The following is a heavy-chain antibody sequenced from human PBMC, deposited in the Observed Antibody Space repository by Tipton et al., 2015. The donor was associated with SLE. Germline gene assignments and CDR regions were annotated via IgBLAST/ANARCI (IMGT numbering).Heavy chain of an antibody. J-gene: IGHJ4*02. Sequence: GSLRLSCVASGFTFSGSAMSWVRQSPEKGLEWVSVFYNGGNTYYMDSVKGRFTISRDVSKNTLYLQMNSLRDEDTAGYFCTMEKKNSGRPTLTFECWGQGTLVTVSS. V-gene: IGHV3-23*03. CDR3: TMEKKNSGRPTLTFEC. CDR1: GFTFSGSA. CDR2: YNGGNT. D-gene: IGHD6-25*01.